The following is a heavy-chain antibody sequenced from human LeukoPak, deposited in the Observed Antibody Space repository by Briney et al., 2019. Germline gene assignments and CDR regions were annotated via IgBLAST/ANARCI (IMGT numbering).Heavy chain of an antibody. V-gene: IGHV4-39*07. CDR2: IYYSGST. Sequence: SETLSLTCTVSGGSISSSSYYWGWIRQPPGKGLEWIGSIYYSGSTYYNPSLKSRVTISVDTSKNQFSLKLSSVTAADTAVYYCARLRSQTGSCSGGSCYKNWFDPWGQGTLVTVSS. CDR3: ARLRSQTGSCSGGSCYKNWFDP. CDR1: GGSISSSSYY. J-gene: IGHJ5*02. D-gene: IGHD2-15*01.